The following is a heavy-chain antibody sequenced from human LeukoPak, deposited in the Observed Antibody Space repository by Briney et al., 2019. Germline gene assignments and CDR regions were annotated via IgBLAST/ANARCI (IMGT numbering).Heavy chain of an antibody. CDR3: ARRTLNSVDMATTADF. CDR1: GYTFTGYY. D-gene: IGHD5-24*01. J-gene: IGHJ4*02. CDR2: INPNSGDT. V-gene: IGHV1-2*02. Sequence: GASVKVSCKASGYTFTGYYIQWVRQAPGQGLEWMGWINPNSGDTNYAQKFQGRVTMTRDTSISTAYMELSRLRSGDTAVYYGARRTLNSVDMATTADFWGQGTLVTVSS.